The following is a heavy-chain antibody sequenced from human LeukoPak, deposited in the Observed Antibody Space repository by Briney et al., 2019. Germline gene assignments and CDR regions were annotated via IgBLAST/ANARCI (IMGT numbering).Heavy chain of an antibody. Sequence: GGSLRLSCAASGFTFSSYGMHWVRQAPGKGLEWVAVISYDGSNKYYADSVKGRFTISRDNSKNTLYLQMNSLRAEDTAVYYCAKGGGSSRWYSAYYFDYWGQGTLVTVSS. D-gene: IGHD6-13*01. J-gene: IGHJ4*02. CDR3: AKGGGSSRWYSAYYFDY. V-gene: IGHV3-30*18. CDR1: GFTFSSYG. CDR2: ISYDGSNK.